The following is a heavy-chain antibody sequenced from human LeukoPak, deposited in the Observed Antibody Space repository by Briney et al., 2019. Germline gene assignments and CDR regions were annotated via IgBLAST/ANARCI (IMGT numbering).Heavy chain of an antibody. CDR2: ISGSGGST. J-gene: IGHJ4*02. CDR1: GYTLTSYY. Sequence: ASVKVSCKASGYTLTSYYMHWVRQAPGKGLEWVSAISGSGGSTYYADSVKGRFTISRDTSKNTVSLQMNSLRAEDTAVYYCAGDKTTGGWYEIDYWGQGTLVTVSS. D-gene: IGHD6-19*01. CDR3: AGDKTTGGWYEIDY. V-gene: IGHV3-23*01.